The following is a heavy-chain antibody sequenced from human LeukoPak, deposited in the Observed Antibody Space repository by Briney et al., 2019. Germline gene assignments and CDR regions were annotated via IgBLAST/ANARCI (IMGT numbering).Heavy chain of an antibody. D-gene: IGHD3-3*01. Sequence: ASVKVSCKASGYTFTGYYMHWVRQAPGQGLEWMGWINPNSGGTKYAQKFQGRVTMTRDTSISTAYMELSRLRSDDTAVYYCARALLRFLEWSPDYWGQGTLVTVSS. CDR3: ARALLRFLEWSPDY. CDR2: INPNSGGT. CDR1: GYTFTGYY. V-gene: IGHV1-2*02. J-gene: IGHJ4*02.